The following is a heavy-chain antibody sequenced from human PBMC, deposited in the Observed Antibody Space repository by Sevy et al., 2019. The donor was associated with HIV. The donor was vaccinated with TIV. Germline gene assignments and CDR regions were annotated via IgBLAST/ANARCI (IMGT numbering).Heavy chain of an antibody. CDR1: GFIFSGYV. CDR2: ISASGGST. J-gene: IGHJ1*01. Sequence: GGSLRLSCAASGFIFSGYVMSWVRQAPGKGLEWVSGISASGGSTYNADSVKGRFTISRDNSKNTLDLQMNSLRVEDTAVYYCAKDASSSRTGGTFQHWGQGTLVTVSS. CDR3: AKDASSSRTGGTFQH. V-gene: IGHV3-23*01. D-gene: IGHD6-13*01.